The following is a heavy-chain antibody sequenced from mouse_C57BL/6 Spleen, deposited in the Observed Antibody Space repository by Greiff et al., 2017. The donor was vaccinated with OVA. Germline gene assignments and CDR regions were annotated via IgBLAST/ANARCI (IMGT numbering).Heavy chain of an antibody. V-gene: IGHV1-64*01. J-gene: IGHJ3*01. CDR2: IHPNSGST. CDR3: AGYYDYDGWFAY. D-gene: IGHD2-4*01. Sequence: QVQLQQPGAELVKPGASVKLSCKASGYTFTSYWMHWVKQRPGQGLEWIGMIHPNSGSTNYNEKFKSKATLTVDKSSSTAYMQLSSLTSEDSAVYYCAGYYDYDGWFAYWGQGTLVTVSA. CDR1: GYTFTSYW.